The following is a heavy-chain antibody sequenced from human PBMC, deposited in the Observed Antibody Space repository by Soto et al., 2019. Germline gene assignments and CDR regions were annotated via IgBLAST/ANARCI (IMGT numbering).Heavy chain of an antibody. J-gene: IGHJ6*02. CDR2: IDTAGRA. D-gene: IGHD3-3*01. Sequence: EAQLVESGGGLIQPGGSLRVSCAASEFTVSSNYMTWVRQAPGKGLEWVSVIDTAGRANYAESVKGRFTNSRDNSKNTLYLQMNSLRVEDTAVYYCARGATYYDFWSGHYTSYTCYGMDVWGQGTTVTVS. CDR3: ARGATYYDFWSGHYTSYTCYGMDV. CDR1: EFTVSSNY. V-gene: IGHV3-53*01.